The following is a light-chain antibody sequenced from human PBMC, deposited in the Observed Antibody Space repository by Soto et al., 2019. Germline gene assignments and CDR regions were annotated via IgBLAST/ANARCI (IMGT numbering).Light chain of an antibody. CDR2: GAS. CDR1: LSISSN. V-gene: IGKV3-15*01. Sequence: IAMTQSPATVSVSPGERATLSCRASLSISSNLAWYQQTPGQAPRLLIYGASTRATGIPDRFSGSGSGTEFTLTISSLQSEDSAVYYCQQYQNWLWTFGQGTKVEIK. CDR3: QQYQNWLWT. J-gene: IGKJ1*01.